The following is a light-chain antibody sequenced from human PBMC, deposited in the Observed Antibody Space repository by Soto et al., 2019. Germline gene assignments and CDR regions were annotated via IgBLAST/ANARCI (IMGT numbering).Light chain of an antibody. V-gene: IGLV2-8*01. CDR3: SSYAGINTVV. J-gene: IGLJ2*01. CDR1: SSDVGGYNY. CDR2: EVS. Sequence: QPVLTQPPSASGSPGQSVTISCTGTSSDVGGYNYVSWYQQHPGKAPKLILYEVSERPSGVPDRFSGSKSGNTASLTVSGLQAEDDADYYCSSYAGINTVVFGGGTKLTVL.